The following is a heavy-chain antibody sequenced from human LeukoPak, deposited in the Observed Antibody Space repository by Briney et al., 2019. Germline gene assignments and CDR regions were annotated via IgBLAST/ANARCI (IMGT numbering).Heavy chain of an antibody. CDR3: ARGAPSPTYYDFWSGYYIPWYFDY. J-gene: IGHJ4*02. CDR2: IYTSGST. V-gene: IGHV4-4*09. D-gene: IGHD3-3*01. Sequence: PSETLSHTCTVSGGSISSYYWSWIRQPPGKGLEWIGYIYTSGSTNYNPSLKSRVTISVDTSKNQFSLKLSSVTAADTAVYYCARGAPSPTYYDFWSGYYIPWYFDYWGQGTLVTVSS. CDR1: GGSISSYY.